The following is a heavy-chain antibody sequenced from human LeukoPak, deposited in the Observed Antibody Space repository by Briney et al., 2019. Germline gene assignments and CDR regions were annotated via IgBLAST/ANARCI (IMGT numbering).Heavy chain of an antibody. Sequence: APVKVSCKASGYTFTNYGITWVRQAPGQGLEWMGWISAYNGNTNYAQKLQGRVTMTTDTSTSTAYMELRSLTSDDTAVYYCARALRITISDFDFWGQGTLVTVSS. CDR1: GYTFTNYG. V-gene: IGHV1-18*01. CDR3: ARALRITISDFDF. J-gene: IGHJ4*02. D-gene: IGHD3-9*01. CDR2: ISAYNGNT.